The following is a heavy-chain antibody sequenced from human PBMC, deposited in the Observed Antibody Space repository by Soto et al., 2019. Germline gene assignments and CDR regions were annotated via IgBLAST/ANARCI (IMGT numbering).Heavy chain of an antibody. CDR2: IYHSGST. D-gene: IGHD3-16*01. J-gene: IGHJ5*02. CDR3: AREGAPNWFDP. CDR1: GGSISSGGYS. V-gene: IGHV4-30-2*01. Sequence: TSETLSLTCAVSGGSISSGGYSWSWIRQPPGKGLEWIGYIYHSGSTYYNPSLKSRVTISVDRSKNQFSLKLSSVTAADTAVYYCAREGAPNWFDPWGQGTLVTVSS.